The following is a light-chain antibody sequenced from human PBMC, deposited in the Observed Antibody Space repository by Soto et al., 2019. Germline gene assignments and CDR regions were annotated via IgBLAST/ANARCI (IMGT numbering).Light chain of an antibody. J-gene: IGLJ1*01. CDR2: EVS. CDR3: CLYIGATTYV. Sequence: QSALTQPPSAAGSPGQSVTISCTGTSTDVGGYNYVSWYQQYPGKAPKLMIYEVSKRPSGVPDRFSGSKSGNTASLTVSGLQAEDEADYYCCLYIGATTYVFGTGTKVTVL. CDR1: STDVGGYNY. V-gene: IGLV2-8*01.